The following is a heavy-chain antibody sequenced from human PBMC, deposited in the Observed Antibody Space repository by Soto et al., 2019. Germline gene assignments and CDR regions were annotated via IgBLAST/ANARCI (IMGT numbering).Heavy chain of an antibody. CDR2: ISAYNGNT. CDR1: GYTFTSYG. D-gene: IGHD3-10*01. V-gene: IGHV1-18*04. Sequence: QVQLVQSGAEVKKPGASVKVSCKASGYTFTSYGISWVRQAPGQGLEGMGWISAYNGNTNYAQKLQGRVTMTTDTSTSTAYMELRSLRSDDTAVYYCARGRWPPGLGARANYGMDVWGQGTTVTVSS. CDR3: ARGRWPPGLGARANYGMDV. J-gene: IGHJ6*02.